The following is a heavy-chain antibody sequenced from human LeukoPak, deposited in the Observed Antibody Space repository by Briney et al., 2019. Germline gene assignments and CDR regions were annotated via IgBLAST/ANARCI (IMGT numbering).Heavy chain of an antibody. CDR3: ARLSISVPAADLFDY. J-gene: IGHJ4*02. CDR1: GGSISSYY. CDR2: IYYSGST. Sequence: SETLSLTCTVSGGSISSYYWSWIRQPPGKGLEWIGYIYYSGSTNYNPSLKSRVTISVDTSKNQFSLKLSSVTAADTAVYYCARLSISVPAADLFDYWGQGTLVTVSS. D-gene: IGHD2-2*01. V-gene: IGHV4-59*08.